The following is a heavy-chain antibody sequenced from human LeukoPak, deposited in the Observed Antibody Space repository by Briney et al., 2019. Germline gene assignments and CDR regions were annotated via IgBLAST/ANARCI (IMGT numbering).Heavy chain of an antibody. CDR1: GFTFSSYA. J-gene: IGHJ4*02. Sequence: GGSLRLSCAASGFTFSSYAMSWVRQAPGKGLEWVSAISDSGGSTYYADSVKGRFTISRDNSKNTLYLQMNSLRAEDTAVYYCAKEALAEWLVRSPIDYWGQGTLVTVSS. V-gene: IGHV3-23*01. D-gene: IGHD6-19*01. CDR2: ISDSGGST. CDR3: AKEALAEWLVRSPIDY.